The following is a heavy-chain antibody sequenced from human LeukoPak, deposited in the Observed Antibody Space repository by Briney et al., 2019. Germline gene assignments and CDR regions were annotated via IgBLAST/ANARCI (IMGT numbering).Heavy chain of an antibody. CDR3: ATNKVQPPYYYYGMDV. J-gene: IGHJ6*02. D-gene: IGHD1/OR15-1a*01. CDR2: NHSVST. V-gene: IGHV4-34*01. Sequence: NHSVSTNYNPSLKIRVTISVDTSKNQFSLKLSSVTAADTAVYYCATNKVQPPYYYYGMDVWAKGPRSPSP.